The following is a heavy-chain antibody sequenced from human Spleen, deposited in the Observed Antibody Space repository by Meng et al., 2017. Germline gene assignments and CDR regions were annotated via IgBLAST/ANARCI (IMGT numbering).Heavy chain of an antibody. Sequence: GESLKISCAASGFTFSNAWMSWVRQAPGKGLEWVGRIKSKTDGGTTDYAAPVKGRFTISRDNAKNTLYLQMNSLRVEDTAVYYCARASIAVADKGDYWGQGTLVTVSS. CDR3: ARASIAVADKGDY. CDR2: IKSKTDGGTT. CDR1: GFTFSNAW. V-gene: IGHV3-15*05. D-gene: IGHD6-19*01. J-gene: IGHJ4*02.